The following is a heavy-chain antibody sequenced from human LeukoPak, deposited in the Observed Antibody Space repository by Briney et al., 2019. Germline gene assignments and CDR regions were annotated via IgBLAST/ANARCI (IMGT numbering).Heavy chain of an antibody. CDR3: AKFTTVSTGRPQSFDY. CDR1: GFTFSSYG. D-gene: IGHD4-17*01. V-gene: IGHV3-30*02. J-gene: IGHJ4*02. Sequence: GGSLRLSCVASGFTFSSYGMHWVRQAPGKGLEWVAVIWYDGSNKYYADSVKGRFTISRDNSKNTLYLQMNSLRAEDTAVYYCAKFTTVSTGRPQSFDYWGQGTLVTVSS. CDR2: IWYDGSNK.